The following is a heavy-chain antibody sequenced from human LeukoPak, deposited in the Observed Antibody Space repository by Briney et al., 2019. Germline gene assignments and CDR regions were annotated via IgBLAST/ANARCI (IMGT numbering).Heavy chain of an antibody. V-gene: IGHV1-2*02. CDR3: ARDKSGNSGWYSYFDY. D-gene: IGHD6-19*01. Sequence: ASAKVSCKASGYTFTGYYMYWVRQAPGQGLEWMGWINPNSGDTNYAQKFQGRVTMTRDTSISTAYMELSRLRSDDTAVYYCARDKSGNSGWYSYFDYWGQGTLVTVSS. CDR1: GYTFTGYY. CDR2: INPNSGDT. J-gene: IGHJ4*02.